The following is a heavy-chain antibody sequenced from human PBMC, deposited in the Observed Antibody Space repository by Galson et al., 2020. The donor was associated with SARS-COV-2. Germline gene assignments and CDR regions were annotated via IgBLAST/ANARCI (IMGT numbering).Heavy chain of an antibody. CDR3: TSMIQGGY. D-gene: IGHD3-10*01. J-gene: IGHJ4*02. Sequence: GFIRSQAYGGPTEYAASVKGRFIISRDDSKSIVYLQMNSLKTEDTAVYYCTSMIQGGYWGQGTLVTVSS. V-gene: IGHV3-49*02. CDR2: IRSQAYGGPT.